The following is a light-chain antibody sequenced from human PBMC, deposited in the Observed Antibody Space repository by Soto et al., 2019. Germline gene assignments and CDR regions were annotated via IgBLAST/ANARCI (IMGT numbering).Light chain of an antibody. CDR3: QQYNDNWT. J-gene: IGKJ1*01. Sequence: DIQMTQSPSTLSASVGDRVTITCRASQSSSSWLAWYQQKPGKAPKLLIYKASTLQRGVPSRFSGSGSGTEFTLAISSLQPDDFATYYCQQYNDNWTFGQGTKVEIK. CDR1: QSSSSW. CDR2: KAS. V-gene: IGKV1-5*03.